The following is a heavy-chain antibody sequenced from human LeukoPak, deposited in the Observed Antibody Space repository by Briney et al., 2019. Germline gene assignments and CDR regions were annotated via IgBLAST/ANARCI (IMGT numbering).Heavy chain of an antibody. Sequence: GASVKVSCKASGYTFTSYGISWVRQAPGQGLEWMGWISAYNGNTNYAQKLQGRVTMTTDTFTSTAYMELRSLRSDDTAVYYCARDRSPQMPYYYYYMDVWGKGTTVTVSS. D-gene: IGHD2-2*01. CDR1: GYTFTSYG. J-gene: IGHJ6*03. CDR3: ARDRSPQMPYYYYYMDV. V-gene: IGHV1-18*01. CDR2: ISAYNGNT.